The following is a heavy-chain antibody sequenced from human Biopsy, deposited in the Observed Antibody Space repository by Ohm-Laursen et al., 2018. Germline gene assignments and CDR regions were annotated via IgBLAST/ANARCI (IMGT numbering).Heavy chain of an antibody. Sequence: ASVKVSRKASGDSFTSYAIGWVRQAPGQGLEWMGGIIPIPNVATYAQKFQGRITITADESTSTAYMELSSLTSDDTAVYFCARGEGSSWFDPWGHGTLVTVSS. CDR3: ARGEGSSWFDP. V-gene: IGHV1-69*10. CDR2: IIPIPNVA. D-gene: IGHD1-26*01. CDR1: GDSFTSYA. J-gene: IGHJ5*02.